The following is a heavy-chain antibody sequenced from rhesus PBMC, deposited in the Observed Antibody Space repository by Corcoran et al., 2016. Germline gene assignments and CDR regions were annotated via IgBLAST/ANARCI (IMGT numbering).Heavy chain of an antibody. Sequence: QVQLQESGPGLVKPSETLSLTCAVSGGAIRRSNWWSWLRPPPGKGLVWIGGMYSKCESTNYNPSLKSRVTMSKDTTKNQFSLKLSSVTAADTAVYYWAREGGIAAAGLGYYFDYWGQGVLVTVSS. CDR1: GGAIRRSNW. V-gene: IGHV4S12*01. J-gene: IGHJ4*01. D-gene: IGHD6S26*01. CDR3: AREGGIAAAGLGYYFDY. CDR2: MYSKCEST.